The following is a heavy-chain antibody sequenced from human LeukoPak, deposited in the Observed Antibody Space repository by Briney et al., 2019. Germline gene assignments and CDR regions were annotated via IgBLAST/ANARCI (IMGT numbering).Heavy chain of an antibody. CDR2: IYYSGST. CDR3: ARTYWGYSSSWYSYRYFDL. V-gene: IGHV4-31*03. CDR1: GGSISSGGYY. D-gene: IGHD6-13*01. J-gene: IGHJ2*01. Sequence: SQTLSLTCTVSGGSISSGGYYWSWIRQHPGKGLEWIGYIYYSGSTYYNPSLKSRVTISVDTSKNQFSLKLSSVTAADTAVYYCARTYWGYSSSWYSYRYFDLWGRGTLVTVSS.